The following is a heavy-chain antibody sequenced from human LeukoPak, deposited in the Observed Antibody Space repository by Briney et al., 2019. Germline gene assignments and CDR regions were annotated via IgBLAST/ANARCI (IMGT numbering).Heavy chain of an antibody. CDR2: INHSGST. D-gene: IGHD2-15*01. CDR3: ARGPIGDIVVVVAATQYYFDY. Sequence: SETLSLTCAVYGGSFSGYYWSWIRQPPGKGLEWIGEINHSGSTNYNPSLKSRVTISVDTSKNQFSLKLSSATAADTAVYYCARGPIGDIVVVVAATQYYFDYWGQGTLVTASS. CDR1: GGSFSGYY. J-gene: IGHJ4*02. V-gene: IGHV4-34*01.